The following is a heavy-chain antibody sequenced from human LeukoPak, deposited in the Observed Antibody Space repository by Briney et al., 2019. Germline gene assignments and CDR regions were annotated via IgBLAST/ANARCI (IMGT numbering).Heavy chain of an antibody. J-gene: IGHJ4*02. D-gene: IGHD6-13*01. CDR2: ISYSGGT. CDR1: GXSISSRNYY. CDR3: VREDSGSSSDY. V-gene: IGHV4-39*02. Sequence: PSETLSLTCTVSGXSISSRNYYWAWVRQPPGKGLEWIGSISYSGGTSYNPSLRSRVTISIDTSKNQFTLKVNSVTAADTAMYYCVREDSGSSSDYWGQGTLVTVSS.